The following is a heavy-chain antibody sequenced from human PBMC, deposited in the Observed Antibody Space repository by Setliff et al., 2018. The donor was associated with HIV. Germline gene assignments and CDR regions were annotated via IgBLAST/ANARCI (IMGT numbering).Heavy chain of an antibody. CDR1: GYTLTDFS. CDR3: ATTRAYYYDSSGQEYFEI. Sequence: ASVKVSCKVSGYTLTDFSIHWVRQAPGQGLEWMGGFEPEDGETVYAQKFQGRVTMTEDTSTDTAYMELSSLRSEDTAMYYCATTRAYYYDSSGQEYFEIWGHGTLVTVSS. CDR2: FEPEDGET. J-gene: IGHJ1*01. D-gene: IGHD3-22*01. V-gene: IGHV1-24*01.